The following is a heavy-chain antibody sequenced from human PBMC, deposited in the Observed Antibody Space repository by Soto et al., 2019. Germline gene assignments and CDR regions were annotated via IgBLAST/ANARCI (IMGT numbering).Heavy chain of an antibody. CDR3: AGHLTGYYYLDY. J-gene: IGHJ4*02. CDR1: GGSISSYY. D-gene: IGHD3-9*01. Sequence: ASETLSLTCTVSGGSISSYYWIWIRQPPGRGLEWIGYIYYTGTTNYNPSLKSRVTISVDTSKNQFSLRLSSVTAADTAVYYCAGHLTGYYYLDYWGQGTLVTVSS. CDR2: IYYTGTT. V-gene: IGHV4-59*08.